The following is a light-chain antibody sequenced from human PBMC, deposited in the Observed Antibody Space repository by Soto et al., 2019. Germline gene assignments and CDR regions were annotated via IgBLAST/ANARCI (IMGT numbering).Light chain of an antibody. V-gene: IGKV2-30*01. Sequence: DVVMTQSPLSLSVTLGQPASISCRSSQSLVYSDGNTYLNWFQQRPGQSPRRLIYEVSNRDSGVPDRLSGSGSGTDFTLKISRVEAEDVGVYYCMQGTHWPYTFGQGTKLEIK. CDR3: MQGTHWPYT. CDR2: EVS. CDR1: QSLVYSDGNTY. J-gene: IGKJ2*01.